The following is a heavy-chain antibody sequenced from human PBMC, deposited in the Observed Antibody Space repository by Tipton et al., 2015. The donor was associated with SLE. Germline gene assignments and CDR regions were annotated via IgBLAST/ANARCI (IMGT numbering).Heavy chain of an antibody. CDR2: LNGDGTNI. CDR3: ARSLTILYYYGMDV. Sequence: GSLRLSCAASGFTFSDYWMYWVRQAPGKGLEWVSRLNGDGTNIAYADSVRGRFTISRDNSKNTLYLQMNSLRAEDTAVYYCARSLTILYYYGMDVWGQGTTVTVSS. V-gene: IGHV3-74*01. CDR1: GFTFSDYW. J-gene: IGHJ6*02. D-gene: IGHD3-3*01.